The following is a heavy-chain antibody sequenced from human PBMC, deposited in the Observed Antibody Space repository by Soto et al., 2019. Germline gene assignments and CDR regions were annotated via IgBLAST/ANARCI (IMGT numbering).Heavy chain of an antibody. Sequence: SETLSLTCTVSGGSISNYYCNWIRQPAGKGLEWIGRIDTSGSTNYNPSLKSRVTMSVDTSKQEFSLKLSSVTAADTALHYCARGGQDFWSGPFDYWGRGALVTVSS. CDR1: GGSISNYY. CDR3: ARGGQDFWSGPFDY. D-gene: IGHD3-3*01. V-gene: IGHV4-4*07. J-gene: IGHJ4*02. CDR2: IDTSGST.